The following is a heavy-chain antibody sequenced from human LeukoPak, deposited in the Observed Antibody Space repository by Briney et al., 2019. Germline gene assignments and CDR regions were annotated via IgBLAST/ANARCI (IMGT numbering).Heavy chain of an antibody. V-gene: IGHV3-49*04. CDR1: GFTFGDYA. CDR3: TRFVGSSGYYDPSDY. Sequence: GGSLRLSCTASGFTFGDYAMSWVRQAPGKGLEWVGFIRSKAYGGTTEYAASVKGRFTISRDDSKSIAYLQMNSLKTEDTAVYYCTRFVGSSGYYDPSDYWGQGTLVTVSS. D-gene: IGHD3-22*01. CDR2: IRSKAYGGTT. J-gene: IGHJ4*02.